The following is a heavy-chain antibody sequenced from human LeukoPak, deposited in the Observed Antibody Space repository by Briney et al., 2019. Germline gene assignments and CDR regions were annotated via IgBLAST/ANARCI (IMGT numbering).Heavy chain of an antibody. D-gene: IGHD1-26*01. V-gene: IGHV3-30*02. CDR3: AKEWYSGSPGDY. J-gene: IGHJ4*02. Sequence: GGSLRLSCAASGFTFSSYGMHWVRQAPGKGLEWLAFIRYDGSKKNYANSVKGRFTISRDNSENTLYLQMNSLRVEDTAVYFCAKEWYSGSPGDYWGQGTLVTVSS. CDR2: IRYDGSKK. CDR1: GFTFSSYG.